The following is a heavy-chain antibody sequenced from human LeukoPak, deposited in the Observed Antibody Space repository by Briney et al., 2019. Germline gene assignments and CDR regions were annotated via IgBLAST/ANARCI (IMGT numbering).Heavy chain of an antibody. D-gene: IGHD3-10*02. CDR3: AKRPAAVRGVIPYVDY. CDR2: ISASAGNI. Sequence: PGGSLRLSCAASGFMFRSSSMSWVRQVPGKGLEWVSTISASAGNIYYADSVKGRFTISRGNSKNTLFLQMNSLRAEDTAIYYCAKRPAAVRGVIPYVDYWGQGTLVTVSS. V-gene: IGHV3-23*01. CDR1: GFMFRSSS. J-gene: IGHJ4*02.